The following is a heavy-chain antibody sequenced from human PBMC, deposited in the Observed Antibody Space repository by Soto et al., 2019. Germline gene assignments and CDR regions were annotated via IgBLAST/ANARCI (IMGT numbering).Heavy chain of an antibody. CDR2: INHSGST. J-gene: IGHJ6*02. V-gene: IGHV4-34*01. Sequence: SETLSLTCAVYGGSFSGYYWSWIRQPPGKGLEWIGEINHSGSTNYNPSLKSRVTISVDTSKNQFSLKLSSVTAADTAVYYCARGRSRGYSSSPRLPRAPAADVWGQGTTVTVSS. CDR3: ARGRSRGYSSSPRLPRAPAADV. D-gene: IGHD6-6*01. CDR1: GGSFSGYY.